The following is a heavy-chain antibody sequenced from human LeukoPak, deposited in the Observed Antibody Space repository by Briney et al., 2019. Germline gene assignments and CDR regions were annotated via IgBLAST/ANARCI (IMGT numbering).Heavy chain of an antibody. CDR1: GYSISSGYY. V-gene: IGHV4-38-2*02. CDR2: IYYSGST. Sequence: PSETLSLTCTVAGYSISSGYYWGWIRQPPGKGLEWIGSIYYSGSTYYNPSLKSRVTISVDTSKNQFSLKLSSVTAADTAVYYCARESGSSGYYYWGQGTLVTVSS. D-gene: IGHD3-22*01. CDR3: ARESGSSGYYY. J-gene: IGHJ4*02.